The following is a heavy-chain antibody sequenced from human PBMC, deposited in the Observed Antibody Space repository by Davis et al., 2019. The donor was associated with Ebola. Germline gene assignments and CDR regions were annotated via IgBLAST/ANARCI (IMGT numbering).Heavy chain of an antibody. Sequence: MPSETLSLTCTVSGGSTSSRTYYWGWIRQPPGKGLEWIGSIYYSGSTYYNPSLKSRVTISVDTSKNQFPLKLSSVTAADTAVYYCARHYSSGWDYFDYWGQGTLVTVSS. D-gene: IGHD6-19*01. J-gene: IGHJ4*02. CDR1: GGSTSSRTYY. V-gene: IGHV4-39*01. CDR3: ARHYSSGWDYFDY. CDR2: IYYSGST.